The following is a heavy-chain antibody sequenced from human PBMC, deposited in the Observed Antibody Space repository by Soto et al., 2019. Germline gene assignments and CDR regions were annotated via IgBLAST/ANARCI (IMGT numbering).Heavy chain of an antibody. CDR1: GFTFSSYG. CDR3: AKIRDSGIAATSPFLDY. D-gene: IGHD2-15*01. J-gene: IGHJ4*02. CDR2: ISYDGSNK. Sequence: QVQLVESGGGVVQPGRSLRLSCAASGFTFSSYGMHWVRQAPGKGLEWVAVISYDGSNKYYADSVKGRFTISRDNSKNTLYLQMNSLRAEDTAVYYCAKIRDSGIAATSPFLDYWGQGTLVTLSS. V-gene: IGHV3-30*18.